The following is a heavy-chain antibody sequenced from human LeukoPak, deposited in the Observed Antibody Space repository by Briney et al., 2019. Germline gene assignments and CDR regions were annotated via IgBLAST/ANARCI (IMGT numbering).Heavy chain of an antibody. V-gene: IGHV3-30*18. Sequence: GGSLRLSCVASGFTFSRYWMHWVRQAPGKGLEWVAVISYDGSNKYYADSVKGRFTISRDNSKNTLYLQMNSLRAEDTAVYYCAKDFLGSLDYWGQGTLVTVSS. D-gene: IGHD2-15*01. CDR3: AKDFLGSLDY. CDR1: GFTFSRYW. CDR2: ISYDGSNK. J-gene: IGHJ4*02.